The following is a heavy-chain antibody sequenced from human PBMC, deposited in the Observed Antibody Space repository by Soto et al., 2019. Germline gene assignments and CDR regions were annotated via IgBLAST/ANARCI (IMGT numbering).Heavy chain of an antibody. CDR3: AKTRYNWNDVTDAFDI. V-gene: IGHV3-64*01. J-gene: IGHJ3*02. CDR2: IGSNGDST. D-gene: IGHD1-1*01. Sequence: EVQLVESGGGLVQPGGSLRLSCAASGFIFSSYAMHWVRQAPGKGLEYVSAIGSNGDSTYYANSVRGRFTISRDNSKNTLYLQMGSLRAEDMGVYYCAKTRYNWNDVTDAFDIWGQGTMVTVS. CDR1: GFIFSSYA.